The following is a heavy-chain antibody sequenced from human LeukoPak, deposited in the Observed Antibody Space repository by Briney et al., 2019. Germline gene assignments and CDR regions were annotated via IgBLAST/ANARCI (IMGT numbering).Heavy chain of an antibody. CDR2: ISSSSNTI. CDR3: APGYCSSSSCTHYFEY. V-gene: IGHV3-48*04. D-gene: IGHD2-2*01. CDR1: GFTLSTYS. J-gene: IGHJ4*02. Sequence: GGSLRLSCAASGFTLSTYSMNWVRQAPGKGLEWVSYISSSSNTIYYVDSVKGRFTISRDNGKDSLYLQMNSLRAEDTAVYYCAPGYCSSSSCTHYFEYWGQGTLVTVSS.